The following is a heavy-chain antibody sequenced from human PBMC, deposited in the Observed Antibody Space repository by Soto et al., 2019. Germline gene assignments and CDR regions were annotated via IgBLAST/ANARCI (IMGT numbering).Heavy chain of an antibody. J-gene: IGHJ6*02. Sequence: QVQLQESGPGLVKPSETLSLTCRVSGASISTYYWSWIRQPPGKGLEWIGYISNDGRTNYNPSLKSRVNISVDKPKNNFSLKVKSVTAADTAVYYCARIGTVTTPSYGMAVWGQWTTVTVS. V-gene: IGHV4-59*01. D-gene: IGHD4-17*01. CDR3: ARIGTVTTPSYGMAV. CDR2: ISNDGRT. CDR1: GASISTYY.